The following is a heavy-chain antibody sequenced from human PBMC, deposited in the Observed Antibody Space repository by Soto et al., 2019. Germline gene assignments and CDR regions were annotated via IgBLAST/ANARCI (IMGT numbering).Heavy chain of an antibody. V-gene: IGHV1-2*04. CDR1: GYTFTGYY. CDR3: ARVLGYGDYPIGAFDI. Sequence: ASVKVSCKASGYTFTGYYMHWVRQAPGQGLEWMGWINPNSGGTNYAQKFQGWVTMTRDTSISTAYMELSRLRSDDTAVYYWARVLGYGDYPIGAFDIWGTGTMLTVSS. CDR2: INPNSGGT. D-gene: IGHD4-17*01. J-gene: IGHJ3*02.